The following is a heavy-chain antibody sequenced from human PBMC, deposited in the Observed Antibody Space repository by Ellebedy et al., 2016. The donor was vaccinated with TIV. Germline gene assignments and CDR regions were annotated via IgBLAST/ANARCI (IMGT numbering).Heavy chain of an antibody. V-gene: IGHV1-2*02. D-gene: IGHD3-3*02. CDR3: ATFPYISTSSAY. Sequence: ASVKVSCKASGYTFTGYYMHWVRQAPGQGLEWMGWINPNSGGTNYAQKFQGRVTMTSDTSISTGYMELSGLKSDDTAVYYCATFPYISTSSAYWGQGTLVTVSS. J-gene: IGHJ4*02. CDR1: GYTFTGYY. CDR2: INPNSGGT.